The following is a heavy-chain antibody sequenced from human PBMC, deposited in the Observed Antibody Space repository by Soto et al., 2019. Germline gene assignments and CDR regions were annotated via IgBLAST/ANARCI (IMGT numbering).Heavy chain of an antibody. D-gene: IGHD3-10*01. V-gene: IGHV3-21*01. CDR3: ARVINMGLNNAFDL. J-gene: IGHJ3*01. Sequence: EVQLVESGGGLVKPGGSLRLSCAASGFTFSSYSMNWVRQAPGKGLEWVSSISSCSSYIYYADSVKGRFTISRDNAKNSLYLKMDRLRAEDTAVFYCARVINMGLNNAFDLWGQGTMVTVSS. CDR1: GFTFSSYS. CDR2: ISSCSSYI.